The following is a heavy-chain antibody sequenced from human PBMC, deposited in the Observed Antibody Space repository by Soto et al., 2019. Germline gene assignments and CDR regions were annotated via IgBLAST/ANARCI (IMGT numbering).Heavy chain of an antibody. V-gene: IGHV4-31*03. CDR2: IYYSGST. D-gene: IGHD2-2*01. CDR1: GGSISSSGYY. CDR3: ATARGYCSSPSCEAIDY. Sequence: SETLSLTCTVSGGSISSSGYYWSWIRQHPGKGLEWIGYIYYSGSTYYNPSLKSRATISLDTSKNQFSLRLSSVTAADTAVYYCATARGYCSSPSCEAIDYWGQGTLVTVSS. J-gene: IGHJ4*02.